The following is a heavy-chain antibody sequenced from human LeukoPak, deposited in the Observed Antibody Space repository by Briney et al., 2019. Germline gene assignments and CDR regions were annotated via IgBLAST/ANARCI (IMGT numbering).Heavy chain of an antibody. CDR1: GYTFTSYY. D-gene: IGHD2-2*01. Sequence: ASVKVSCKASGYTFTSYYMHWVRQAPGQGREWMGIINPSGGSTSYAQKLQGRVTMTRDMSTRTVYMELSSLRSEDTAVYYCARVHCSSTSCYGDYWGQGTLVTVSS. J-gene: IGHJ4*02. CDR2: INPSGGST. V-gene: IGHV1-46*01. CDR3: ARVHCSSTSCYGDY.